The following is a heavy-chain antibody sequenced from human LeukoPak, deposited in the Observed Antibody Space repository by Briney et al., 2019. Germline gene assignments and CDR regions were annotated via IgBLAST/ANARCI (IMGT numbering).Heavy chain of an antibody. J-gene: IGHJ4*02. CDR1: GGSIGSGTYY. Sequence: PSETLSLTCTVSGGSIGSGTYYWGWIRQSPGKGLEWIGSIYYSGSTYYNPSLKSRVTISVDTSKNQFSLKLSSVTAADTAVYYCAREDSYGYVDYWGQGTLVTVSS. CDR2: IYYSGST. CDR3: AREDSYGYVDY. V-gene: IGHV4-39*07. D-gene: IGHD5-18*01.